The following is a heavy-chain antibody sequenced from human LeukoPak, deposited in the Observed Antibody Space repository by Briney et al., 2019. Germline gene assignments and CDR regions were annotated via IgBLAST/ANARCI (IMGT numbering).Heavy chain of an antibody. CDR1: GFTFSSYG. CDR3: AKDPTYYYDSSGYSGHGDY. Sequence: GGSLRLSCAASGFTFSSYGMHWVRQAPGKGLEWVAVISYDGSNKYYADSVKGRFTISRDNSKNTLYLQMNSLRAEDTAVYYCAKDPTYYYDSSGYSGHGDYWGQGTLVTVSS. D-gene: IGHD3-22*01. V-gene: IGHV3-30*18. J-gene: IGHJ4*02. CDR2: ISYDGSNK.